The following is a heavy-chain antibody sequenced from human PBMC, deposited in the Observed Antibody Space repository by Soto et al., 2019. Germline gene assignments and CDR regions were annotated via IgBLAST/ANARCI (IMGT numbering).Heavy chain of an antibody. J-gene: IGHJ5*02. CDR1: GGSISRGDYS. CDR3: ARGVTVFGLVSRFWFDP. V-gene: IGHV4-30-4*01. D-gene: IGHD3-3*01. Sequence: SETLSLTCTVPGGSISRGDYSWSWVRQSPGKGLEWIGHIYNSGITYYNPSLKSRVVISIDTSRNQFSLRLNSLTAADRAVYFCARGVTVFGLVSRFWFDPWGQGTVVTVSS. CDR2: IYNSGIT.